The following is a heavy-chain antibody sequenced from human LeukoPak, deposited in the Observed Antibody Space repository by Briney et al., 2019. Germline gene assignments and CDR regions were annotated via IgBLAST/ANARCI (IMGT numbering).Heavy chain of an antibody. D-gene: IGHD3-10*01. V-gene: IGHV1-8*01. CDR2: MNPNSGNT. Sequence: GASVKVSCKASGYTFTSYDINWVRQATGQGPEWMGWMNPNSGNTGYAQKFQGRVTMTRNTSISTAYMELSSLRSEDTAVYYCAKRLSGSGSYSFDYWGQGTLVTVSS. J-gene: IGHJ4*02. CDR1: GYTFTSYD. CDR3: AKRLSGSGSYSFDY.